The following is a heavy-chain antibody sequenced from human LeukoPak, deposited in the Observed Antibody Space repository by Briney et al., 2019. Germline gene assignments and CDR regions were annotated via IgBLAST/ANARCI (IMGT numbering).Heavy chain of an antibody. J-gene: IGHJ4*02. CDR1: GYTFTSYY. CDR3: ARADGSGYSYGFWNY. D-gene: IGHD5-18*01. V-gene: IGHV1-46*01. Sequence: ASVKVSCKASGYTFTSYYMHWVRRAPGQGLEWMGIINPSGGSTSYAQKFQGRVTMTRDTSTSTVYMELSSLRSEDTAVYYCARADGSGYSYGFWNYWGQGTLVTVSS. CDR2: INPSGGST.